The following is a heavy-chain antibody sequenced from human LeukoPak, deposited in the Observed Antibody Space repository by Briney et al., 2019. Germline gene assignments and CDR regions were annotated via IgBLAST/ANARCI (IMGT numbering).Heavy chain of an antibody. CDR1: GGSFSGYY. V-gene: IGHV4-34*01. J-gene: IGHJ4*02. Sequence: SETLSLTCAVYGGSFSGYYWSWIRQPPGKGLEWIGEINRSGSTNYNPSLKSRVTISVDTSKNQFSLKLSSVTAADTAVYYCARARYCSSTSCYGTFDYWGQGTLVTASS. CDR3: ARARYCSSTSCYGTFDY. CDR2: INRSGST. D-gene: IGHD2-2*01.